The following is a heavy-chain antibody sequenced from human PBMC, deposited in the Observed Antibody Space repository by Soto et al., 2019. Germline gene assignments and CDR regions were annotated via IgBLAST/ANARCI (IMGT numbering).Heavy chain of an antibody. V-gene: IGHV6-1*01. Sequence: PSQTLSLTCAISGDSVSSNSDAWNWIRQSPSRGLEWLGRTYYRSKWYNDYAVSVKSRITINPDTSKNQFSLQLNSVTPEDTAVYYCARGGVAGYSSSWYPDAFDILGQGTMVTVSS. CDR2: TYYRSKWYN. CDR3: ARGGVAGYSSSWYPDAFDI. D-gene: IGHD6-13*01. J-gene: IGHJ3*02. CDR1: GDSVSSNSDA.